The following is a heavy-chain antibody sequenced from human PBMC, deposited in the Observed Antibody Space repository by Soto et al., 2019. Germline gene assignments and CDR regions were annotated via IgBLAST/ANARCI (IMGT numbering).Heavy chain of an antibody. V-gene: IGHV4-34*01. CDR3: ARYSNSYYFDY. J-gene: IGHJ4*02. CDR2: INHSGST. Sequence: KPSETLSLTCAVYGGSFSGYYWSWIRQPPGKGLEWIGEINHSGSTNYNPSLKSRVTISVDTSKNQFSLKLSSVTAADTAVYYCARYSNSYYFDYWGQGTLVTVSS. CDR1: GGSFSGYY. D-gene: IGHD4-4*01.